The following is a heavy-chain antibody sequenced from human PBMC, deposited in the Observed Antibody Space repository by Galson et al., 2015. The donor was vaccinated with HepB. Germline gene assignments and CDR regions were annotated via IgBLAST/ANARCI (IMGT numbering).Heavy chain of an antibody. Sequence: SLRLSCAASGFTFSSYAMHWVRQAPGKGLEWVAVISYDGSNKYYADSVKGRFTISRDNSKNTLYLQMNSLRAEDTAVYYCARSQERYSSSWFDYWGQGTLVTVSS. D-gene: IGHD6-13*01. CDR2: ISYDGSNK. CDR1: GFTFSSYA. CDR3: ARSQERYSSSWFDY. V-gene: IGHV3-30*04. J-gene: IGHJ4*02.